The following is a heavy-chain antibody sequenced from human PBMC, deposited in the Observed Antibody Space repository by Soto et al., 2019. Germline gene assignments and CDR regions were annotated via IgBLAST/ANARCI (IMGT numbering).Heavy chain of an antibody. CDR1: GFTFDDYA. Sequence: PGGSLRLSCAASGFTFDDYAMHWVRQAPGKGLEWVSGISWNSGSIGYADSVKGRFTISRDNAKNCLYLQMNSLRAEDTALYYCAKEVGDTIFSVVNYYYYYGMDVWGQGTTVTVSS. J-gene: IGHJ6*02. CDR2: ISWNSGSI. D-gene: IGHD3-3*01. V-gene: IGHV3-9*01. CDR3: AKEVGDTIFSVVNYYYYYGMDV.